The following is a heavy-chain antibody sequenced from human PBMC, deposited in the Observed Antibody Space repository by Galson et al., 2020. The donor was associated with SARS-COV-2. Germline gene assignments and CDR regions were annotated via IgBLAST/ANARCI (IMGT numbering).Heavy chain of an antibody. CDR1: GGSISSAGYY. CDR2: IYYSGST. D-gene: IGHD6-13*01. V-gene: IGHV4-31*03. J-gene: IGHJ6*02. CDR3: ARAPTPRAAAGIFYYYGMDV. Sequence: ETSETLSLTCPVSGGSISSAGYYWSWIRQHPGKGLEWIGYIYYSGSTYYNPSLKSRVTISVDTSKNQFSLKLSSVTAADTAVYYCARAPTPRAAAGIFYYYGMDVWGQGTTVTVSS.